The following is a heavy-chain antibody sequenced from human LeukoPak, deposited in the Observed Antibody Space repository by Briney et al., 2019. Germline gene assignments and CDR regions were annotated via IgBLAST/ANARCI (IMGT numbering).Heavy chain of an antibody. Sequence: GGSLRLSCSASGFTFSSYAMHWVRQAPGKGLMWVSRVHIDGRSTTYADSVKGRFTISRDDAKNTLYLQMNSLRAEDTAVYYCARAPSGWHATDVWGQGTTVTVSS. J-gene: IGHJ6*02. CDR2: VHIDGRST. D-gene: IGHD6-19*01. V-gene: IGHV3-74*01. CDR3: ARAPSGWHATDV. CDR1: GFTFSSYA.